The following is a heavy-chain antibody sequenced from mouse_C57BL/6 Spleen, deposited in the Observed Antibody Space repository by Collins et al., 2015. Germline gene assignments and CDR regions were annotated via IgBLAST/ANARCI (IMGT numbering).Heavy chain of an antibody. Sequence: QVQLQQPGAELVRPGSSVKLSCKASGYTFTSYWMHWVKQRPIQGLEWIGNIDPSDSETHYNQKFKDKATLTVDKSSSTAYMQLSSLTSEDSAVYYCARRRDGNYPFDYWGQGTTLTVSS. V-gene: IGHV1-52*01. CDR2: IDPSDSET. J-gene: IGHJ2*01. CDR1: GYTFTSYW. CDR3: ARRRDGNYPFDY. D-gene: IGHD2-1*01.